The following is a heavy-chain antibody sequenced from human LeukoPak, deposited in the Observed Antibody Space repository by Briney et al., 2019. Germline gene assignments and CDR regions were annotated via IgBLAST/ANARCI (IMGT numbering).Heavy chain of an antibody. CDR3: ARGWDSSGRYDYYYMDV. Sequence: GGSLRLSCAASGFTFSSYSMNWVRQAPGKGLEWVSSISSSSSYIYYADSVKGRFTISRDNAKNSLYLQMNSLRVEDTAVYYCARGWDSSGRYDYYYMDVWGKGTTVTVSS. CDR1: GFTFSSYS. D-gene: IGHD6-19*01. J-gene: IGHJ6*03. CDR2: ISSSSSYI. V-gene: IGHV3-21*01.